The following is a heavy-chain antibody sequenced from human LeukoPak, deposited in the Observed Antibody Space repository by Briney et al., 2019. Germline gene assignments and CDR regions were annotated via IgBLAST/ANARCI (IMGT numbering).Heavy chain of an antibody. V-gene: IGHV1-2*02. J-gene: IGHJ4*02. CDR1: GYTFTGYH. CDR3: ARGPADPYYTGPYGSGSYSDY. D-gene: IGHD3-10*01. CDR2: INPNSGGT. Sequence: GASVKVSCKASGYTFTGYHIYWVRQAPGQGLQWMGWINPNSGGTKNAQKFQDMVTMTRDTSISTVYMELSGLTSDDTAVYYCARGPADPYYTGPYGSGSYSDYWGQGTLVTVSS.